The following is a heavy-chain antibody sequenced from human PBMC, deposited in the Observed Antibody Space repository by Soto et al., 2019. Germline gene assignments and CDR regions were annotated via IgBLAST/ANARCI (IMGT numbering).Heavy chain of an antibody. CDR3: ARARIYYDSSGPVDY. V-gene: IGHV1-18*01. CDR1: GYTFTSYG. Sequence: GASVKVSCKASGYTFTSYGISWVRQAPGQGLEWMGWISAYNGNTNYAQKLQGRVTMTTDTSTSTAYMELRSLRSDDTAVYYCARARIYYDSSGPVDYWGQGALVTVSS. CDR2: ISAYNGNT. D-gene: IGHD3-22*01. J-gene: IGHJ4*02.